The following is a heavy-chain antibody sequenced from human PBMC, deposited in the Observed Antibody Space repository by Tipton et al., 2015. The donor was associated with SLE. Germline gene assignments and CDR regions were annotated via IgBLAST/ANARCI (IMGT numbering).Heavy chain of an antibody. CDR3: ARSSSGYYVDY. Sequence: TLSLTCTVSGGSVTTYYWSWIRQPAGKGLEWIGRIFARGGTNYNPSLNSRVTISVDTSKNHFSLRLSSVTAADTAVYYCARSSSGYYVDYWGQGTLVTVSS. D-gene: IGHD3-22*01. CDR1: GGSVTTYY. J-gene: IGHJ4*02. V-gene: IGHV4-4*07. CDR2: IFARGGT.